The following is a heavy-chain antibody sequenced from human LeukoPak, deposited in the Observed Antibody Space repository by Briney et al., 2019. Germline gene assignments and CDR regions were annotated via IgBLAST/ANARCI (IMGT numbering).Heavy chain of an antibody. CDR3: ARGDLGTSIFGVVFANWFDP. D-gene: IGHD3-3*01. J-gene: IGHJ5*02. V-gene: IGHV4-38-2*01. Sequence: SETLSLTCAVSGYSINSSSYWGWIRQPPGKGLEWTGNIYHTGSTYYNPSLKSRVTISIDTSKNQFSLKLSSVTAADTAVYYCARGDLGTSIFGVVFANWFDPWGQGTLVTVSS. CDR1: GYSINSSSY. CDR2: IYHTGST.